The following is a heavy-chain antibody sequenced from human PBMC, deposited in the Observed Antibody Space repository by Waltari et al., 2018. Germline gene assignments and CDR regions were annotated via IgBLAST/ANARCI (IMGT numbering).Heavy chain of an antibody. J-gene: IGHJ3*01. Sequence: QVQLVESGGGVVQPGTSLRLSCAASGFTFSSYAMYWVRQAPGKGLEWVAVISFDGSDEYYADSVKGRFTVSRDKSKAAVYLLMNSLRTEDTAVYYCARALYSTSWYQPFSVWGQGTLVTVSS. CDR2: ISFDGSDE. CDR3: ARALYSTSWYQPFSV. CDR1: GFTFSSYA. V-gene: IGHV3-30*01. D-gene: IGHD6-13*01.